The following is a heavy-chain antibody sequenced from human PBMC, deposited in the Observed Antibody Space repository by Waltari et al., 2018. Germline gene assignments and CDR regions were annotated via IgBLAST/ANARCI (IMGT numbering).Heavy chain of an antibody. V-gene: IGHV1-69*12. J-gene: IGHJ6*02. CDR1: GGTFSSYA. D-gene: IGHD2-2*01. CDR3: ARENVNQLLGGVYYYYYGMDV. CDR2: IIPIFGTA. Sequence: QVQLVQSGAEVKKPGSSVKVSCKASGGTFSSYAISWVRQAPGQGLEWMGGIIPIFGTANYAQKFQGRVTITADESTSTAYMELSSLRSEDTAVYYCARENVNQLLGGVYYYYYGMDVWGQGTTVTVSS.